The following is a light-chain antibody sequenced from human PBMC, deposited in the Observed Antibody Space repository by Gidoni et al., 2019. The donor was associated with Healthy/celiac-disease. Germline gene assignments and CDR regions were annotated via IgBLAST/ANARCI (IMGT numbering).Light chain of an antibody. Sequence: SYELTQPPSVSVSPGQTASITCSGDKLGDKYACWYQQKPGQSPVLVIYQDSKRPSGIPERFSGSNSGNTATLTISGTQAMDEADYYCQAWDSSTAGMVFGGGTKLT. CDR2: QDS. CDR1: KLGDKY. CDR3: QAWDSSTAGMV. J-gene: IGLJ2*01. V-gene: IGLV3-1*01.